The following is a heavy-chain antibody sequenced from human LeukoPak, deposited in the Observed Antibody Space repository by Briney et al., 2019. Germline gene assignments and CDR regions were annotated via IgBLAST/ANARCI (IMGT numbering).Heavy chain of an antibody. CDR1: GFTFSSYE. Sequence: GGSLRLSCAASGFTFSSYEMNWVRQAPGKGLEWVSYISSSGSIIYYADSVKGRFTISRDNAKKSLFLQMNSLSAEDTALYYCASDDTSGYYPNWGQGTLVTVSS. J-gene: IGHJ4*02. V-gene: IGHV3-48*03. D-gene: IGHD3-22*01. CDR3: ASDDTSGYYPN. CDR2: ISSSGSII.